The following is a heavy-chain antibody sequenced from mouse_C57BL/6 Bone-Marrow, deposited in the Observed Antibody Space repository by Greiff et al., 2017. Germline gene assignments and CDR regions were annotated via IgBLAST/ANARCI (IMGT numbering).Heavy chain of an antibody. J-gene: IGHJ1*03. V-gene: IGHV1-55*01. CDR2: IYPGSGST. Sequence: QVQLQQPGAELVKPGASVKVSCKASGYTFTSYWITWMKQRPGQGLEWIGDIYPGSGSTNYNEKFKSKATLTVDTSSSTAYMQLSSLTSENSAVYYCASGVVTTVVPYWYFDVWGTGTTVTVSS. D-gene: IGHD1-1*01. CDR1: GYTFTSYW. CDR3: ASGVVTTVVPYWYFDV.